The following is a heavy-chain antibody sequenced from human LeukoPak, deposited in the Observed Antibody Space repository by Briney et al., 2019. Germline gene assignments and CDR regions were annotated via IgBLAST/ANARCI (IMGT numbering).Heavy chain of an antibody. CDR2: ISGRSDST. Sequence: GGSLRLSCAASGFTFSGYAMSWVRQAPGQGLEWVSSISGRSDSTHYAVSVKGRFTISRDSSKNTLFLQMNSLRAEDTAVYYCAKVTRWGSAVTFDAFDIWGQGTMVSVSS. J-gene: IGHJ3*02. CDR3: AKVTRWGSAVTFDAFDI. D-gene: IGHD2-21*01. V-gene: IGHV3-23*01. CDR1: GFTFSGYA.